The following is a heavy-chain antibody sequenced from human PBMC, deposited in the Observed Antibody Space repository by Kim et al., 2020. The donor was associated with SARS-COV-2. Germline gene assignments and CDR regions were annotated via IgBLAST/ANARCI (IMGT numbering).Heavy chain of an antibody. CDR2: IIPIFETA. CDR1: GGTFNTYA. CDR3: AVNSDTNSWYGDY. V-gene: IGHV1-69*13. J-gene: IGHJ4*02. Sequence: SVKVSRKTSGGTFNTYAISWVRQAAGQGLEWMGGIIPIFETANYAQKFQGRVTITADESTRTAYMEVSSLRSEDTAVYYCAVNSDTNSWYGDYWGQGTLLTVSS. D-gene: IGHD6-13*01.